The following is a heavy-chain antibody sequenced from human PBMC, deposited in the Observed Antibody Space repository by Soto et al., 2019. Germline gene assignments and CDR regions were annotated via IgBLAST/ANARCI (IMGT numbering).Heavy chain of an antibody. J-gene: IGHJ3*02. V-gene: IGHV3-21*01. CDR1: DSTFRSYS. Sequence: EVQLVESGGGLVKPGESLRLSCVASDSTFRSYSMNWVRQAPGRGLEWVSIISSGSSVIFYADSMKGRLTISRDNAKNSLYLQMNSLRAEDTAVYYCARGGRGYTKDDTFDIWGQGTMVTVSS. CDR3: ARGGRGYTKDDTFDI. CDR2: ISSGSSVI. D-gene: IGHD2-2*02.